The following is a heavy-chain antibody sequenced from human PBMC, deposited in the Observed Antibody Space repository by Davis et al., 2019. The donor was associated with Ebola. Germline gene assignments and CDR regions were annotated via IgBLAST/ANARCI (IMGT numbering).Heavy chain of an antibody. J-gene: IGHJ4*02. CDR1: GFTFRTYW. V-gene: IGHV3-7*03. CDR3: AKDFGSGLLWFGELLGYFDY. D-gene: IGHD3-10*01. Sequence: GESLKISCAASGFTFRTYWMSWVRQSPGKGLEWVAKINQDGSEKYDADSVKGRFTISRDNSKNTLYLQMNSLRAEDTAVYYCAKDFGSGLLWFGELLGYFDYWGQGTLVTVSS. CDR2: INQDGSEK.